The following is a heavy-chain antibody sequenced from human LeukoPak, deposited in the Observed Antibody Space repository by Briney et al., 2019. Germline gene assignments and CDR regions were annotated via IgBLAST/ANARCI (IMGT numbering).Heavy chain of an antibody. CDR3: ARDGGYYDSSDHFDY. D-gene: IGHD3-22*01. CDR1: GYTFTSYY. V-gene: IGHV1-46*01. CDR2: INPSGGTT. Sequence: ASVKVSCKASGYTFTSYYMHWVRQAPGQGLEWMGIINPSGGTTSYAQKFQGRVTMTRNTSISTAYMELSSLRSEDTAVYYCARDGGYYDSSDHFDYWGQGTLVTVSS. J-gene: IGHJ4*02.